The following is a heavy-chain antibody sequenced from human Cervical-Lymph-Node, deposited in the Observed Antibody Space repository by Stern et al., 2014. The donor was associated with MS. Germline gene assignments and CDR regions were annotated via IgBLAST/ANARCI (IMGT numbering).Heavy chain of an antibody. J-gene: IGHJ4*02. CDR2: IISILSST. Sequence: QVQLMQSGAVVKQPGSSVKVSCKASGGTLSSFAINWVRQAPGQGLEWMGGIISILSSTNYAQKFQGRVTIFADESTRTTYMELRSLRSEDTARYYYAGSYSGTYKELDYWGQGTLVTVSS. V-gene: IGHV1-69*13. CDR3: AGSYSGTYKELDY. CDR1: GGTLSSFA. D-gene: IGHD1-26*01.